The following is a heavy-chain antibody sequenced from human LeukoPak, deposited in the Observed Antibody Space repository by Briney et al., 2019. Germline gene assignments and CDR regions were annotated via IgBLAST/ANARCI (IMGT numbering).Heavy chain of an antibody. J-gene: IGHJ6*03. Sequence: PSQTLSLTCAVYMVSLSVYYWGWIRQPPGKGLEWIGEINHSGSTNYNPSLKSRVTISVDTSKNQFSLKLSSVTAADTPVYRSRQARVNPHTAMDLFYYYYYMDVWGKGTTVTVSS. CDR2: INHSGST. CDR3: RQARVNPHTAMDLFYYYYYMDV. V-gene: IGHV4-34*01. CDR1: MVSLSVYY. D-gene: IGHD5-18*01.